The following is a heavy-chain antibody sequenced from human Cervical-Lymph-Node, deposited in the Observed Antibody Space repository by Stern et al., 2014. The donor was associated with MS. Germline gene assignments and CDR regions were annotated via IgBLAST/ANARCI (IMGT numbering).Heavy chain of an antibody. CDR1: GFTFSSYA. V-gene: IGHV3-23*04. J-gene: IGHJ4*02. D-gene: IGHD6-19*01. Sequence: EVQLVESGGTLVQPGGSLRLSCAASGFTFSSYAMSWVRQAPGKGLEWVTVSSCSDDSTFYADCIKGRFTIYRNNSKNTLFLQMNSQGAEDTAVYYGAKGYGSGPFDYWGQGTLVTVSS. CDR3: AKGYGSGPFDY. CDR2: SSCSDDST.